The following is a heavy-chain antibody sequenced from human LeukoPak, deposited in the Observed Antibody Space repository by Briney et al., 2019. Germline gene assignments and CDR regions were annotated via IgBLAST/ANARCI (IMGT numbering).Heavy chain of an antibody. CDR1: GFTFSSYS. D-gene: IGHD3-22*01. Sequence: PGGSLRLSCAASGFTFSSYSMNWVRQAPGKGLEWVSSISSSSSYIYYVDSVKGRFTISRDNAKNLLYLQMNSLRAEDTAVYYCARVSRLSYYYDSSGYGNDAFDIWGQGTMVTVSS. J-gene: IGHJ3*02. CDR2: ISSSSSYI. CDR3: ARVSRLSYYYDSSGYGNDAFDI. V-gene: IGHV3-21*01.